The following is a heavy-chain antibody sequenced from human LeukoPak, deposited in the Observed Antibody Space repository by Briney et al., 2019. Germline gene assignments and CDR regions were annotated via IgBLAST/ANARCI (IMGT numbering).Heavy chain of an antibody. Sequence: ASVKVSCKASGYTFTSYGISWVRQAPGQGLEWMGWTSAYNGNTNYAQKLQGRVTMTTDTPTSTAYMELRSLRSDDTAVYYCARFGSVVVPTQGWFDPWGQGTLVTVSS. V-gene: IGHV1-18*04. D-gene: IGHD2-2*01. CDR3: ARFGSVVVPTQGWFDP. J-gene: IGHJ5*02. CDR1: GYTFTSYG. CDR2: TSAYNGNT.